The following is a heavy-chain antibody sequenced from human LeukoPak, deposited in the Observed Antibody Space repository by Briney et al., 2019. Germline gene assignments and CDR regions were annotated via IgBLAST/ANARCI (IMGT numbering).Heavy chain of an antibody. Sequence: PSETLSLTCTVSGGSISSGGYYWSWFRQPPGKGLEWIGYIYHSGSTYYNPSLKSRVTISVDRSKNQFSLKLSSVTAADTAVYYCARVKGSVQLERQGPGYYYMDVWGKGTTVTVSS. J-gene: IGHJ6*03. CDR2: IYHSGST. CDR3: ARVKGSVQLERQGPGYYYMDV. V-gene: IGHV4-30-2*01. CDR1: GGSISSGGYY. D-gene: IGHD1-1*01.